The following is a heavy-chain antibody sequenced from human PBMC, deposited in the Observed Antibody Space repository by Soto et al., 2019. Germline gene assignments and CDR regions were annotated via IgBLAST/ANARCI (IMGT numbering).Heavy chain of an antibody. Sequence: EVQLVESGGGLVKPGGSLSLSCAASGFTFSSYSMNWVRQAPGKWLEWVSSISSSSSYIYYADSVKGRFTISSDNAKNSLYLQRTSMRCEDTAVYYCAKIGAVFGSSRSDRFAPWGQGALVTVTT. J-gene: IGHJ5*02. CDR2: ISSSSSYI. V-gene: IGHV3-21*01. D-gene: IGHD3-16*01. CDR3: AKIGAVFGSSRSDRFAP. CDR1: GFTFSSYS.